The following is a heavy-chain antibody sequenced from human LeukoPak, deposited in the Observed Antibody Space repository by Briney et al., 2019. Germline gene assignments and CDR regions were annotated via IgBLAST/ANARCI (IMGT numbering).Heavy chain of an antibody. CDR2: ISSSSSYI. CDR1: GFTFSSYS. CDR3: ARGTHYDSSGYTHSEFDY. V-gene: IGHV3-21*01. D-gene: IGHD3-22*01. J-gene: IGHJ4*02. Sequence: GGSLRLSCAASGFTFSSYSMNWVRQAPGKGLEWVSSISSSSSYIYYADSVKGRFTISRDNAKNSLYLQMNSLRAEETAVYYCARGTHYDSSGYTHSEFDYWGQGTLVTVSS.